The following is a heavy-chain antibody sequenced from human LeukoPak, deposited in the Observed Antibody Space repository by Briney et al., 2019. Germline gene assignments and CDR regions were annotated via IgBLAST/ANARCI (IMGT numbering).Heavy chain of an antibody. Sequence: SETLSLTCSVSGGSISSGGYSWSWIRQPPGKGLEWIGYIYSSGSTYYNPSLKSRVTISVDTSNNQFSLKLTSVTTADTAVYYCARALRGAGIAIDYWGQGTLVTVSS. CDR1: GGSISSGGYS. CDR3: ARALRGAGIAIDY. CDR2: IYSSGST. V-gene: IGHV4-30-4*07. J-gene: IGHJ4*02. D-gene: IGHD1-14*01.